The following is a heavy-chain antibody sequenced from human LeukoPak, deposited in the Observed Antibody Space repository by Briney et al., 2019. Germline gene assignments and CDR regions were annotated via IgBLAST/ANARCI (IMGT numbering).Heavy chain of an antibody. D-gene: IGHD6-19*01. CDR3: ARSKSYRSGWTDFDW. CDR1: GFTFSSHD. Sequence: PGGSLRLSCAASGFTFSSHDMHWVRQPTGKGLEWVSVIGTAGNTYYADSVKGRFTISRENARNSLLLQMDNLRAEDTAVYYCARSKSYRSGWTDFDWWGQGTLVTVSS. J-gene: IGHJ4*02. CDR2: IGTAGNT. V-gene: IGHV3-13*01.